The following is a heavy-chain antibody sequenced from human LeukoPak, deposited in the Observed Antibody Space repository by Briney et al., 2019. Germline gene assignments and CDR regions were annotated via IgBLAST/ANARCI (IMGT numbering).Heavy chain of an antibody. CDR1: GYTFTNYD. Sequence: ASVKVSCKASGYTFTNYDINWVRQATGQGLEWMGWMNPNSGNTGYAQKFQGRVTMTRNTSISTAYMELSSLRSEDTAVYYCARGDGYCSGGSCSFDYWGQGTLVTVSS. J-gene: IGHJ4*02. V-gene: IGHV1-8*01. CDR2: MNPNSGNT. CDR3: ARGDGYCSGGSCSFDY. D-gene: IGHD2-15*01.